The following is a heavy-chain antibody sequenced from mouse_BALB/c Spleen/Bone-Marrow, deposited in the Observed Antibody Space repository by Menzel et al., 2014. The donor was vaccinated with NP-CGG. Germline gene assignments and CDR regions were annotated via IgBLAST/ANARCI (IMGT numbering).Heavy chain of an antibody. V-gene: IGHV3-1*02. CDR3: ARRGDRLYAMDY. CDR1: GYSITSGYS. J-gene: IGHJ4*01. Sequence: EVQLQQSGPDLVKPSQSLSLTCTVTGYSITSGYSWHWIRQFPGNNLEWMGYIHYSGSTGYNPSLKSRISITRDTSKNQFFLQLNSVTTEDTATYYCARRGDRLYAMDYWGQGTPVTVSS. D-gene: IGHD3-3*01. CDR2: IHYSGST.